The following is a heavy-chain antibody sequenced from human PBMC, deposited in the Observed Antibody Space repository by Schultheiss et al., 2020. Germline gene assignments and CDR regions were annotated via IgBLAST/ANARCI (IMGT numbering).Heavy chain of an antibody. J-gene: IGHJ6*02. CDR2: IDWDDDK. D-gene: IGHD6-6*01. CDR1: GGSFSGYY. V-gene: IGHV2-70*01. CDR3: ARISAAPGPAYGMDV. Sequence: TLSLTCAVYGGSFSGYYWSWIRQPPGKALEWLALIDWDDDKYYSTSLKTRLTISKDTSKNQVVLTMTNMDPVDTATYYCARISAAPGPAYGMDVWGQGTTVTVSS.